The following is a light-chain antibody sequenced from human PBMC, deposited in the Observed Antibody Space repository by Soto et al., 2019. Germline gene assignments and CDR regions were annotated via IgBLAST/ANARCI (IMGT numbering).Light chain of an antibody. CDR3: QQYYNLPRT. J-gene: IGKJ2*01. V-gene: IGKV3D-7*01. Sequence: PGERVTLSCRASQSVSSSYLTWYQQKPGQAPRLLIYGASTRATDIPARFSGSGSGTDFTLTISSLQPEDFAVYYCQQYYNLPRTFGQGTKLEIK. CDR1: QSVSSSY. CDR2: GAS.